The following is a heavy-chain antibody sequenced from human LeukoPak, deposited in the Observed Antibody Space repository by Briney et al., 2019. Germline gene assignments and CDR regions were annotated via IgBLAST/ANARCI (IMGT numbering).Heavy chain of an antibody. Sequence: GGSLRLSCAASGFTFSSYGIHWVRQAPGKGLEWVAFIRYDGSNKYYADSVKGRFTISRDNAKNSLYLQMNSLRAEDSAVYYCARDPAIFGVAPPYYYYMDVWGKGTTVTVSS. CDR1: GFTFSSYG. D-gene: IGHD3-3*01. J-gene: IGHJ6*03. CDR3: ARDPAIFGVAPPYYYYMDV. CDR2: IRYDGSNK. V-gene: IGHV3-30*02.